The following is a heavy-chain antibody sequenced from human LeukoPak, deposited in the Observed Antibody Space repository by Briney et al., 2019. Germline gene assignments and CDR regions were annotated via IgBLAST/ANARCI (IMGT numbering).Heavy chain of an antibody. Sequence: GESPKISCKGFGYSFSNYWIAWVRQMPGKGLEWMGIIYPDDSNTRYSPSFQGQVTISADKSISIASLQWSSLKASDTAMYYCARTNLWFGELDAFDIWGQGTLVTVSS. CDR3: ARTNLWFGELDAFDI. J-gene: IGHJ3*02. V-gene: IGHV5-51*03. CDR2: IYPDDSNT. CDR1: GYSFSNYW. D-gene: IGHD3-10*01.